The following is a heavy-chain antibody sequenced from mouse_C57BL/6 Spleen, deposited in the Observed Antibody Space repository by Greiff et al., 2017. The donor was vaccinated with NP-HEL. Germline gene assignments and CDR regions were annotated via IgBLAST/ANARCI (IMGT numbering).Heavy chain of an antibody. CDR2: INPGSGGT. Sequence: VQLVESGAELVRPGTSVKVSCKASGYAFTNYLIEWVKQRPGQGLEWIGVINPGSGGTNYNEKFKGKATLTADKSSSTAYMQLSSLTSEDSAVYFCARYYYGSSYPFDYWGQGTTLTVSS. CDR1: GYAFTNYL. J-gene: IGHJ2*01. D-gene: IGHD1-1*01. CDR3: ARYYYGSSYPFDY. V-gene: IGHV1-54*01.